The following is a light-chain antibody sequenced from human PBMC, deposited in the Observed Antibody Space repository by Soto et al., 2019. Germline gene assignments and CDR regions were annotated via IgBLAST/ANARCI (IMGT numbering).Light chain of an antibody. CDR1: SSDVCGYKY. CDR2: EVS. Sequence: QSFLTQPASVSGSPGQSITISCTGTSSDVCGYKYFSWYQQHPGKSPKLMIYEVSNRPSGISNRFSGSKSGNTASLTISGLQAEDDAHYYCISXTSSRTYVFGTXTXV. V-gene: IGLV2-14*01. CDR3: ISXTSSRTYV. J-gene: IGLJ1*01.